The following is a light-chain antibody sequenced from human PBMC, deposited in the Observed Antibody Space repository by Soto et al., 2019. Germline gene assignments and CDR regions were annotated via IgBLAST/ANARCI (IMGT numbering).Light chain of an antibody. V-gene: IGKV3-15*01. CDR2: GAS. CDR1: HTISSY. Sequence: EIVLTQSPATLSLSPGEGATLSCRASHTISSYLAWYQQKPGQAPRLLIYGASTRATGIPARFSGSGSGTEFTLTISSLQSEDFAVYYCQQYNNWPRTFGQGTKVDIK. CDR3: QQYNNWPRT. J-gene: IGKJ1*01.